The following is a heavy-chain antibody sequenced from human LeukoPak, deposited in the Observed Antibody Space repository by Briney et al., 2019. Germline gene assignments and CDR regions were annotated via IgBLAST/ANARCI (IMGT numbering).Heavy chain of an antibody. V-gene: IGHV3-30*02. Sequence: VGSLRVSCAASGFIFSDYGLHWVRQAPGKGLEWVAFIRNDDSDRDYGDSVKSRFIISRDNSKNTLFLQMNSLRPEDTGVYYCAVYDSRGDFDYWGQGTQVTVSA. J-gene: IGHJ4*02. CDR2: IRNDDSDR. CDR1: GFIFSDYG. CDR3: AVYDSRGDFDY. D-gene: IGHD3-22*01.